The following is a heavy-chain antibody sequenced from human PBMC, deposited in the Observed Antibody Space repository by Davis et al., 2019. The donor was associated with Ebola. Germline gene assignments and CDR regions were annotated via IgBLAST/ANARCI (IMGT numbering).Heavy chain of an antibody. Sequence: GESLKISCAASGFSFSTYGMHWVRQAPGKGLEWVAVISNDGSNKYYADSVKGRFTISSDNPKNTVYLQMNSLRAEDTAVYYCTRHVSGDFWFFDLWGRGTLVTVSS. CDR2: ISNDGSNK. CDR3: TRHVSGDFWFFDL. V-gene: IGHV3-30*03. J-gene: IGHJ2*01. CDR1: GFSFSTYG. D-gene: IGHD4-17*01.